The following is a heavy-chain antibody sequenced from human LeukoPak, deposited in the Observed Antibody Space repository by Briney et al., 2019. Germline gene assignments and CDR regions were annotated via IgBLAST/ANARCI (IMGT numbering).Heavy chain of an antibody. V-gene: IGHV4-61*02. Sequence: SQTLSLTCSVSGDSLSSGSHYWSGLRQPAGKGLEGVGLIYATGSYSYNPAINSRVSISVDTSKNHFSLKLTSVTAADTAVYYCARINGLGGWAPFDYWGQGTLVSVSS. J-gene: IGHJ4*02. D-gene: IGHD6-19*01. CDR1: GDSLSSGSHY. CDR2: IYATGSY. CDR3: ARINGLGGWAPFDY.